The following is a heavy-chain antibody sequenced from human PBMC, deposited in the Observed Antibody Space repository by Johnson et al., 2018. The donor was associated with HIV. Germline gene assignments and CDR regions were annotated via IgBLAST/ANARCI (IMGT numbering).Heavy chain of an antibody. V-gene: IGHV3-30*03. CDR1: GFTFSSYG. CDR3: ASITTIAAAGRGAFDS. Sequence: QEQLVESGGGVDQPGRSLRLSCAASGFTFSSYGMHWVRQAPGKGLEWVAFISSDGSNKYFAVSVTGRFSISRDNSKNTLYLQMNSLRAEDTAVYYCASITTIAAAGRGAFDSWGQGTMVTVSS. D-gene: IGHD6-13*01. CDR2: ISSDGSNK. J-gene: IGHJ3*02.